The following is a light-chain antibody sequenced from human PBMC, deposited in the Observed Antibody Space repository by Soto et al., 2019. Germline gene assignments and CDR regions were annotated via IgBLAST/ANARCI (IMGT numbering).Light chain of an antibody. CDR2: GPS. CDR3: QQYYDWPPLT. V-gene: IGKV3-15*01. J-gene: IGKJ4*01. CDR1: ETVDIN. Sequence: EIILTQSPATLSVSPGERVTLSCRATETVDINLAWFQQKPGQPPRLLIHGPSTRATGIAARFSGSGSGTEFTLTISSLQSDDFAVYYCQQYYDWPPLTFGGGTKVEIK.